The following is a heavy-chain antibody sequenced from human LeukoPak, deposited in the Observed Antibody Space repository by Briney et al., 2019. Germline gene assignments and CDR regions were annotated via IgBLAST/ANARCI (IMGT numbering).Heavy chain of an antibody. CDR2: IYYSGST. Sequence: SETLSLTCTVSGGSISSSRYYWGWIRQPPGKDLEWIGSIYYSGSTRYNPSLKSRVTISVDTSKNQFSLKLSSVTAADTAVYYRARPDQRGYTYDYSAFDIWGQGTMVTVSS. V-gene: IGHV4-39*01. CDR3: ARPDQRGYTYDYSAFDI. CDR1: GGSISSSRYY. J-gene: IGHJ3*02. D-gene: IGHD5-18*01.